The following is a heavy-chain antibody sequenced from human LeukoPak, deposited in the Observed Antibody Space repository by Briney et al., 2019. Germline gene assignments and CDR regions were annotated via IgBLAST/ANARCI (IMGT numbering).Heavy chain of an antibody. J-gene: IGHJ4*02. CDR3: ARDSNSGWYHAY. D-gene: IGHD6-19*01. Sequence: PSETLSLTCAVSGGSISSSNWWSWVRQAPGKGLEWVSVIYSRGNTYYADSVKGRFTISRDNSKNTLYLQMNSLRAEDTAVYYCARDSNSGWYHAYWGQGTLVTVSS. CDR2: IYSRGNT. CDR1: GGSISSSNW. V-gene: IGHV3-53*01.